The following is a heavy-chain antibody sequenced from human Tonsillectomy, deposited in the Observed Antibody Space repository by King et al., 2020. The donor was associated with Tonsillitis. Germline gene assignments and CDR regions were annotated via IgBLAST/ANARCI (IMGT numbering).Heavy chain of an antibody. CDR1: GFTFYDFA. CDR3: AKDIFAGATLLGGFDY. CDR2: ISWDSGSI. D-gene: IGHD1-26*01. J-gene: IGHJ4*02. V-gene: IGHV3-9*01. Sequence: VQLVESGGGLVQPGRSLRLSCAASGFTFYDFAMHWVRPAPGKGLEGVSGISWDSGSIGYSGSVKGRFHHSMDNAKNSLYLQMNSLRAEDTALYYCAKDIFAGATLLGGFDYWGQGTLVAVSS.